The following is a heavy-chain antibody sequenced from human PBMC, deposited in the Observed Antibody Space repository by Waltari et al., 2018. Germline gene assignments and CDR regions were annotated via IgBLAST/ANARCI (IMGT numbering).Heavy chain of an antibody. CDR2: IFSGGRT. CDR1: GFTVSSNY. CDR3: ARDSRGGLFFDY. J-gene: IGHJ4*02. Sequence: EVQLVESGGGFIQSGGSLRLSCAASGFTVSSNYMSWVRQAPGKGRVGVSVIFSGGRTYYADSVKGRFTISRDNSKNTLYLQINSLRAEDTAVYYCARDSRGGLFFDYWGQGTLVTVSS. V-gene: IGHV3-53*01.